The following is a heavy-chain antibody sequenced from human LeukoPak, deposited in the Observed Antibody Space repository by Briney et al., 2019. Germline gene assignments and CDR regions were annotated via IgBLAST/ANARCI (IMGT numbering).Heavy chain of an antibody. CDR2: IKTDGSEK. J-gene: IGHJ1*01. Sequence: GGTLRLSCEGSGFTFSNYWMGWVRQAPGKGLQWVANIKTDGSEKYYVDSVKGRFTISRDNAKNSLYLQMNSLRAEDTAVYYCATYSSLNRREFQYWGQGTLLTVSS. V-gene: IGHV3-7*01. CDR3: ATYSSLNRREFQY. CDR1: GFTFSNYW. D-gene: IGHD3-22*01.